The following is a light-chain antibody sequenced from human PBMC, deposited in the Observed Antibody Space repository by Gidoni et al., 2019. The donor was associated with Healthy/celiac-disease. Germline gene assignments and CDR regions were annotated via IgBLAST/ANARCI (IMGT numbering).Light chain of an antibody. CDR2: WAS. V-gene: IGKV4-1*01. Sequence: DSVMTQSPDSLLVSLGERATINCKSSQSVLYSSNNKNYLAWYQQKPGQPPKLLIYWASTREAGVPDRFSGSGSGTDFTLTISSLQAEDVAVYYCQQYYSTPYTFGQGTKLEIK. CDR3: QQYYSTPYT. CDR1: QSVLYSSNNKNY. J-gene: IGKJ2*01.